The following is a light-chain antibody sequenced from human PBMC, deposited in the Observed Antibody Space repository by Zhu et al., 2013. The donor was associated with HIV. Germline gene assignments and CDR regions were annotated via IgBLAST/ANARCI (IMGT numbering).Light chain of an antibody. V-gene: IGLV2-14*01. CDR3: SSYTRSTTLV. Sequence: QSALTQPASVSGSPGQSITISCTGTSSDVGGYNYVSWYQQHPGKAPKLMIYDVTERPSGVPDRFSGSKSGNTASLTISGLQAEDEADYYCSSYTRSTTLVFGGGTKLTVL. CDR2: DVT. J-gene: IGLJ2*01. CDR1: SSDVGGYNY.